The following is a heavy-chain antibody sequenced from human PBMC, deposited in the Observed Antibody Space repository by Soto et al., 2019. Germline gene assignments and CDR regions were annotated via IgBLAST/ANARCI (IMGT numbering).Heavy chain of an antibody. V-gene: IGHV3-49*03. CDR2: IRSKAYGGTT. CDR1: GFTFGDYA. Sequence: GGSLRLSCTASGFTFGDYAMSWFRQAPGKGLEWVGFIRSKAYGGTTEYAASVKGRFTISRDDSKSIAYLQMNSLKTEDTAVYYCTRDGPTRLRYFDWLNWFDPWGQGTLVTVSS. J-gene: IGHJ5*02. CDR3: TRDGPTRLRYFDWLNWFDP. D-gene: IGHD3-9*01.